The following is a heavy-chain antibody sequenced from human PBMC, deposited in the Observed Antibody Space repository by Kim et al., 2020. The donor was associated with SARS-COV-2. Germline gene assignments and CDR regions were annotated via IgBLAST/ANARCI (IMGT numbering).Heavy chain of an antibody. D-gene: IGHD2-21*01. V-gene: IGHV4-31*02. Sequence: LKSRVTISVDTAKNQFSLKLSSVTAADTAVYYCARDFRLIRNHPRGGMDVWGQGTTVTVSS. CDR3: ARDFRLIRNHPRGGMDV. J-gene: IGHJ6*02.